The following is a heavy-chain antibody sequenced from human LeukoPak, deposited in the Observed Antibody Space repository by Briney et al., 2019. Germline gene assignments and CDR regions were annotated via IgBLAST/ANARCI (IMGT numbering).Heavy chain of an antibody. J-gene: IGHJ5*02. CDR2: INHSGST. D-gene: IGHD6-19*01. Sequence: PSETLSLTCAVYGGSFSGYYWSWIRQPPGKGLEWIGEINHSGSTNYNPSLKSRVTISVDTSKNQFSLKLSSVTAADTAVYYCASQWLGANWFDPWGQGTLVTVSS. CDR1: GGSFSGYY. CDR3: ASQWLGANWFDP. V-gene: IGHV4-34*01.